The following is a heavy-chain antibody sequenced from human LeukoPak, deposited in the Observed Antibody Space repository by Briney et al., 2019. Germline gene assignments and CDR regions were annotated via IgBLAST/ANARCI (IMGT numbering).Heavy chain of an antibody. CDR3: ARKSAEYSSSNYFDY. Sequence: GESLKISCKGSGYSFTSYWIGWVRQMPGKGLEWMGIIYPGDSDTRYSPSFQGQVTISANKSISTAYLQWSSLKASDTAMYYCARKSAEYSSSNYFDYWGQGTLVTVSS. J-gene: IGHJ4*02. D-gene: IGHD6-6*01. CDR2: IYPGDSDT. CDR1: GYSFTSYW. V-gene: IGHV5-51*01.